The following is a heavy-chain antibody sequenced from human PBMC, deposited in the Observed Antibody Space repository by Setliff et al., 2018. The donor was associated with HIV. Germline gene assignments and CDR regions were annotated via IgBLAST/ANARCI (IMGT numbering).Heavy chain of an antibody. V-gene: IGHV4-34*01. Sequence: PLETLSLTCAVFGESFSNYHWNWFRQPPGGGLEWIGEISHSGNTDYNSSLKSRVTISVDTSKKQFSLEMRSLTAADTAIYYCARDQRLPGVQPPYWYFDLWGRGTLVTVSS. D-gene: IGHD2-2*01. J-gene: IGHJ2*01. CDR1: GESFSNYH. CDR2: ISHSGNT. CDR3: ARDQRLPGVQPPYWYFDL.